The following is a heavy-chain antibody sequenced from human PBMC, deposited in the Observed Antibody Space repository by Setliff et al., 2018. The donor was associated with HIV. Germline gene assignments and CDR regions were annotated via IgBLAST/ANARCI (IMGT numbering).Heavy chain of an antibody. J-gene: IGHJ6*03. CDR2: ISAYNGNT. V-gene: IGHV1-18*01. D-gene: IGHD2-21*01. CDR1: GYTFRTSG. CDR3: ARVKVVIATFYYMDV. Sequence: ASVKVSCKGSGYTFRTSGISWVRQAPGQGLEWMGWISAYNGNTNYAQKLQGRVTMTTDTSTSTAYMELRSLRSDDTAVYYCARVKVVIATFYYMDVWGKGTTVTVSS.